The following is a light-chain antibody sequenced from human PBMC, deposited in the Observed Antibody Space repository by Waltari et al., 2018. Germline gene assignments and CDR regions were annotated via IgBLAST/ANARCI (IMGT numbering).Light chain of an antibody. J-gene: IGKJ5*01. V-gene: IGKV3-11*01. Sequence: EIVLIQSPATLSLSPGERVTLSCRASQSVNSYLAWYQQKPGQAPRLLIYDASNRATGIPARFSGSGSGTDFTLTISSLEPEDFAVYYCQQRSNWPITFGQGTRLEIK. CDR3: QQRSNWPIT. CDR2: DAS. CDR1: QSVNSY.